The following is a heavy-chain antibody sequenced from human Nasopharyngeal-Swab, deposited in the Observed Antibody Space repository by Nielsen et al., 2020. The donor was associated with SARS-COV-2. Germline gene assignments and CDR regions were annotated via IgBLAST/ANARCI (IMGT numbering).Heavy chain of an antibody. Sequence: GESLKISCAASGFTFSSYPMNWVRQAPAKGLEWVSGISGSGSNTHYADSVKGRFTISRDNSKNTLYLQMSSLRAEDTAVYYCAKDKSVPTSYYGMDVWGQGTTVTVSS. CDR2: ISGSGSNT. V-gene: IGHV3-23*01. CDR1: GFTFSSYP. J-gene: IGHJ6*02. D-gene: IGHD4-17*01. CDR3: AKDKSVPTSYYGMDV.